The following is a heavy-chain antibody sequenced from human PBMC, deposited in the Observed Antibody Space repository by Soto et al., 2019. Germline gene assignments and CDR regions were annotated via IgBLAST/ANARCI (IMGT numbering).Heavy chain of an antibody. V-gene: IGHV4-59*08. CDR2: FSYSGST. CDR1: GGSISNYY. Sequence: SETLSLTCTVSGGSISNYYWSWIRQPPGKGLEWIGHFSYSGSTNYNPSLNSRVTISMDTSRNQFSLKLSSVTAAETAVYYCESQGYWGQGTLVTVS. J-gene: IGHJ4*02. CDR3: ESQGY.